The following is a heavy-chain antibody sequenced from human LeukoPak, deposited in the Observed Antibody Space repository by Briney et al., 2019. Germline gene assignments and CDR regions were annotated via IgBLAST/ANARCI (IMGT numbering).Heavy chain of an antibody. CDR2: INNDGSNT. CDR3: AVILRYLGGMDV. V-gene: IGHV3-74*01. J-gene: IGHJ6*02. Sequence: GGSLRLSCAASGFTFSSYWMHWVRQAPGKGLVWVSRINNDGSNTTYAGSGKGRFTLSRDNAKKTLYLQMNSLRAEDTAVYYCAVILRYLGGMDVWGQGTTVTVSS. CDR1: GFTFSSYW. D-gene: IGHD3-9*01.